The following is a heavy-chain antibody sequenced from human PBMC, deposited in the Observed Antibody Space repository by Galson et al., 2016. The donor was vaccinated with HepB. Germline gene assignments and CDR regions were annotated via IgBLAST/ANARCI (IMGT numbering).Heavy chain of an antibody. D-gene: IGHD3-9*01. Sequence: SLRLSCAASGFTFSSYGMHWVRQAPGKGLEWVAVISYDGGNKYYADTVKGRFTISRDNSKNTLYLQMNSLTAEDSAVYFCAKFDIWACYSAFDYWGQGTLVTVSS. CDR3: AKFDIWACYSAFDY. J-gene: IGHJ4*02. CDR2: ISYDGGNK. V-gene: IGHV3-30*18. CDR1: GFTFSSYG.